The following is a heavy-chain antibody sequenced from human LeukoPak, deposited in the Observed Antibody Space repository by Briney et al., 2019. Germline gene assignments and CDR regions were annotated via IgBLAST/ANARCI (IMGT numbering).Heavy chain of an antibody. J-gene: IGHJ4*02. D-gene: IGHD6-25*01. CDR3: ASQDPAGYYFDS. CDR2: IYYTGNT. Sequence: PSETLSLTCTVSDGAISSYYWSWIRQTPGKELEWIGYIYYTGNTNHNPSLKSRVTISVDTSKNQFSLKLTSVTAADTAVYYCASQDPAGYYFDSWGQGTLVTVPS. CDR1: DGAISSYY. V-gene: IGHV4-59*01.